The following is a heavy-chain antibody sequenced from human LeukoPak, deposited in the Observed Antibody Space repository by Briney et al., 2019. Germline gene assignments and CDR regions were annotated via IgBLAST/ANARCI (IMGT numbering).Heavy chain of an antibody. CDR1: GFTFSSYE. Sequence: GGSLRLSCAASGFTFSSYEMNWVRQAPGKGLEWVSYISSSSSTIYYADSVKGRFTISRDNAKNSLYLQMNSLRAEDTAVYYCARDDITMVRGVIIDLDYWGQGTLVTVSS. D-gene: IGHD3-10*01. J-gene: IGHJ4*02. V-gene: IGHV3-48*03. CDR2: ISSSSSTI. CDR3: ARDDITMVRGVIIDLDY.